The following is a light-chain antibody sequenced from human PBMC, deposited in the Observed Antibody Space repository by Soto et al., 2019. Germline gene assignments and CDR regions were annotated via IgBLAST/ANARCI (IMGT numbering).Light chain of an antibody. CDR2: GAS. CDR3: KQYGSSLIT. CDR1: QSVSSSY. Sequence: EIVLTQSPGTLSLSPGERATLSCRASQSVSSSYLAWYQQKPGQAPRLLIYGASSRATGIPDRFSGSGSGTDFTLTISRLEPEDFAVYYCKQYGSSLITFGQGTRREFK. V-gene: IGKV3-20*01. J-gene: IGKJ5*01.